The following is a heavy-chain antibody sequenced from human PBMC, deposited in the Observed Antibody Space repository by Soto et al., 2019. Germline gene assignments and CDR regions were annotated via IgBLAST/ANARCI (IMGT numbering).Heavy chain of an antibody. CDR1: GFTFTTYA. D-gene: IGHD3-10*01. Sequence: EVQLLESGGGLVQPGGSLRLSCAASGFTFTTYAMSWVRQAPGKGLEWISGISGGGDYTYYADSVRGRFIIFRDYSKNTLSLQMDSLRAEDAAIYYCANDLRGRGDFWGQGTLVTVSS. J-gene: IGHJ4*02. CDR3: ANDLRGRGDF. V-gene: IGHV3-23*01. CDR2: ISGGGDYT.